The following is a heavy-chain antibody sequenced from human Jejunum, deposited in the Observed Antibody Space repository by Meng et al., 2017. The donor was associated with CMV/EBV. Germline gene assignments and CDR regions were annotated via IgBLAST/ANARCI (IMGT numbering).Heavy chain of an antibody. CDR2: SSSDGNDK. CDR3: ARDHYSDPTYTEY. J-gene: IGHJ4*02. CDR1: GFAFSLYA. V-gene: IGHV3-30*04. Sequence: SGFAFSLYAVHWVRQAPGKGLEWVAVSSSDGNDKFYADSVKGRFSISRDNSKNTLILQMSSLTTDDTAVYYCARDHYSDPTYTEYWGQGTLVTVSS. D-gene: IGHD3-22*01.